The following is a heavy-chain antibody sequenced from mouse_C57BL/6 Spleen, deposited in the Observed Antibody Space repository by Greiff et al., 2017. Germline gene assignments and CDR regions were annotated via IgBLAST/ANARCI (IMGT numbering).Heavy chain of an antibody. Sequence: LVQPGASVTLSCTASGSTFTASTLHWVKQRSGQGLEWIGWFYPGSGSIKYNEKFKDTAPLTADKYSSTVYMKLSRLTSADSAVYFCARHEDTTVVAFDYWGQGTTLTVSS. CDR2: FYPGSGSI. D-gene: IGHD1-1*01. V-gene: IGHV1-62-2*01. CDR1: GSTFTAST. J-gene: IGHJ2*01. CDR3: ARHEDTTVVAFDY.